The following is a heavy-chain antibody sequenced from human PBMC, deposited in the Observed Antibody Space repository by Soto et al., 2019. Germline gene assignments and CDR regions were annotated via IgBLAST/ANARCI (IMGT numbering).Heavy chain of an antibody. CDR2: ISYDGSNK. D-gene: IGHD4-17*01. V-gene: IGHV3-30-3*01. CDR1: GFTFSSYA. J-gene: IGHJ4*02. CDR3: ARVGGDYGDYVGRGGLGDY. Sequence: PGGSLRLSCAASGFTFSSYAMHWVRQAPGKGLEWVAVISYDGSNKYYADSVKGRFTISRDNSKNTLYLQMNSLRAEDTAVYYCARVGGDYGDYVGRGGLGDYWGQGTLVTVSS.